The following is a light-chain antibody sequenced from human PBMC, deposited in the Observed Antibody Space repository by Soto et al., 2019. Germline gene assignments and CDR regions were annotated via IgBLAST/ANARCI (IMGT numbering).Light chain of an antibody. CDR3: LRHNSYPRWT. CDR2: AAS. CDR1: PGTRND. V-gene: IGKV1-17*01. Sequence: DIQMTQSPSSLSASVGDRVTITCRASPGTRNDLGWYQQKPGKAPKRLIYAASSLQSGVPSRFSGSGSGTELTLTISSLQPEHFATYYCLRHNSYPRWTFGKGTNVESK. J-gene: IGKJ1*01.